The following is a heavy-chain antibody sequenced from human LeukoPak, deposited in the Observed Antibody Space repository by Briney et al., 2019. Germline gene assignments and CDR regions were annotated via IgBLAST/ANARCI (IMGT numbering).Heavy chain of an antibody. J-gene: IGHJ4*02. D-gene: IGHD3-3*01. V-gene: IGHV3-30-3*01. CDR1: GFTFSSYA. Sequence: GGSLRLSCAASGFTFSSYAMHWVRQAPGKGLEWVAAISHDGSNKYYADSVKGRFTISRDNSKNTLYLQMNSLRAEDTAVYYCARGLRFLEWLLSPLDYWGQGTLVTVSS. CDR2: ISHDGSNK. CDR3: ARGLRFLEWLLSPLDY.